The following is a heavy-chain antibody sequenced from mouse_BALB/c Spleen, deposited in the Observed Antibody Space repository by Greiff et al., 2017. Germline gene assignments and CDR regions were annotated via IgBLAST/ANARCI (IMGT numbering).Heavy chain of an antibody. CDR3: ARDHYGSSSWFAY. CDR1: GYAFSSYW. J-gene: IGHJ3*01. CDR2: IYPGDGDT. Sequence: QVQLKESGAELVRPGSSVKISCKASGYAFSSYWMNWVKQRPGQGLEWIGQIYPGDGDTNYNGKFKGKATLTADKSSSTAYMQLSSLTSEDSAVYFCARDHYGSSSWFAYWGQGTLVTVSA. V-gene: IGHV1-80*01. D-gene: IGHD1-1*01.